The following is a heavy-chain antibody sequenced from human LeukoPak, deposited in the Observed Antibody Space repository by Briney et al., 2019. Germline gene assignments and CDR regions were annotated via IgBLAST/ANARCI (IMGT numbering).Heavy chain of an antibody. CDR3: ARVPGTMIRPLDY. CDR2: INHSGST. Sequence: PSETLSLTCAVYGGSFSGYYWSWIRQPPGKGLEWIGEINHSGSTNYNPSLRSRVTISVDTSKNQFSLKLSSVTAADTAVYYCARVPGTMIRPLDYWGQGTLVTVSS. D-gene: IGHD3-22*01. J-gene: IGHJ4*02. V-gene: IGHV4-34*01. CDR1: GGSFSGYY.